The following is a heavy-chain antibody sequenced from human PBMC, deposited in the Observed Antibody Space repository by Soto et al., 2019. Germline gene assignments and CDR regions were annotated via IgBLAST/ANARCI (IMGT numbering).Heavy chain of an antibody. Sequence: QVQLQQWGAGLLKPSETLSLTCAVYGGSFSGYYWSWIRQPPRKGLEWKGEINHSGSTNYNPSLNSRITIADDTSNHLFPRKICAVTAAATALYCAAGGCPGGGGSCYAPDSWGQGTLVTVSS. D-gene: IGHD2-15*01. V-gene: IGHV4-34*01. J-gene: IGHJ4*02. CDR2: INHSGST. CDR3: AGGCPGGGGSCYAPDS. CDR1: GGSFSGYY.